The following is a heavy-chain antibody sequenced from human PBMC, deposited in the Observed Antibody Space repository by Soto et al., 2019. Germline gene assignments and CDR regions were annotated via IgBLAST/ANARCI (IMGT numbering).Heavy chain of an antibody. CDR3: AKGRDYGAYISFGY. D-gene: IGHD4-17*01. J-gene: IGHJ4*02. CDR2: ISGSGGSK. V-gene: IGHV3-23*01. CDR1: GCTFSSYA. Sequence: GGSLRLSCAASGCTFSSYAMSWVRQAPGKGLEWVSAISGSGGSKYYADSVKGRFTIARDNSKNTLYLQMNSLRAEDTAVSSFAKGRDYGAYISFGYWGQGTLVTVSS.